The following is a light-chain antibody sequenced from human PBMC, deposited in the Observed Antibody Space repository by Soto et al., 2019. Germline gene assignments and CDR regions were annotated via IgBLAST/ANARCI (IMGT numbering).Light chain of an antibody. CDR2: GAF. CDR3: QQYGSLIT. J-gene: IGKJ5*01. Sequence: IVLTQSPGTLSLSPWERATLSCRASQSLYNNYLAWHQQKPGQTPRLLIYGAFSRATDIPDRFSGSGSGTDFTLTINRLAPEDSAVYYCQQYGSLITFGQGTRLEIK. CDR1: QSLYNNY. V-gene: IGKV3-20*01.